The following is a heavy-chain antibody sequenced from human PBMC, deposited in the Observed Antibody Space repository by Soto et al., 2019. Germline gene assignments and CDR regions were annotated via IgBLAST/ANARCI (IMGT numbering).Heavy chain of an antibody. CDR3: ARIINIAFEI. CDR2: IKGGNRNT. Sequence: QVQLVQSGAEVKKPGASVKVSCKASGYSFTTYSIHWVRQAPGQRLEWMGWIKGGNRNTQFPQKFQGRVTFIRATSASTAYMELSSLESEDTAVYYCARIINIAFEIWGQGTMVIVSS. CDR1: GYSFTTYS. V-gene: IGHV1-3*01. J-gene: IGHJ3*02.